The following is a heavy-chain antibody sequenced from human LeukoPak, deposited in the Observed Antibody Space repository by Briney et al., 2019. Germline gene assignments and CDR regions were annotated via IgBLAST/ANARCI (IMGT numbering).Heavy chain of an antibody. D-gene: IGHD2-15*01. Sequence: GGSLRLSCAASGFTYSSCSMNWVRQAPGKGLEWVSSISGSSSYIYYADSVKGRFTISRNNAKNSLYLQMNSLRAEDTAMYYCARDHRLYCSGGSCSLMDVWGKGTTVTIFS. V-gene: IGHV3-21*01. CDR2: ISGSSSYI. CDR1: GFTYSSCS. CDR3: ARDHRLYCSGGSCSLMDV. J-gene: IGHJ6*03.